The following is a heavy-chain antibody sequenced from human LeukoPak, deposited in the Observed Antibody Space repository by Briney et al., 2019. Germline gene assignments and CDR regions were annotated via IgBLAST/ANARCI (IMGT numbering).Heavy chain of an antibody. D-gene: IGHD3-16*01. V-gene: IGHV4-39*01. CDR3: SRRGTTSSIGWFDP. J-gene: IGHJ5*02. CDR1: GASIRSSTHY. CDR2: IFYSGDT. Sequence: SETLSLTCSVSGASIRSSTHYWAWLRQAPGTGLEWVGSIFYSGDTYYNPSLRSRLTIAVDTSKNQFSLNLASVTASDTGTYFCSRRGTTSSIGWFDPWGQGSPVIVSS.